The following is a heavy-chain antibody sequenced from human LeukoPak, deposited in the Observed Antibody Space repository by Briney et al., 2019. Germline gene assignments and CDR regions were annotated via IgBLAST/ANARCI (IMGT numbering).Heavy chain of an antibody. CDR2: ISGSGGST. D-gene: IGHD2-15*01. CDR3: AKDNGYCSGGSCPPRNNWFDP. J-gene: IGHJ5*02. Sequence: GGSLRLSCAASGFTFSSYAMSWVRQAPGKGLEWVSAISGSGGSTYYADSVKGRFTISRDNSKNTLYPQMNSLRAEDTAVYYCAKDNGYCSGGSCPPRNNWFDPWGQGTLVTVSS. CDR1: GFTFSSYA. V-gene: IGHV3-23*01.